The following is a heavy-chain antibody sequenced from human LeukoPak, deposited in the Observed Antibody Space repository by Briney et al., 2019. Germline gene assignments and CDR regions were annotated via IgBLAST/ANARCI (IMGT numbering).Heavy chain of an antibody. Sequence: GGSLRLSCRVSGFALTSYWMHWVRQVPGKGLVWVARIKYDGSSTNYADFVKGRFTLSRDNAKNTLYLQMNSLSAADTAVYYCARSDRLDPWGQGTLVTVPS. J-gene: IGHJ5*02. D-gene: IGHD2-21*02. V-gene: IGHV3-74*01. CDR3: ARSDRLDP. CDR2: IKYDGSST. CDR1: GFALTSYW.